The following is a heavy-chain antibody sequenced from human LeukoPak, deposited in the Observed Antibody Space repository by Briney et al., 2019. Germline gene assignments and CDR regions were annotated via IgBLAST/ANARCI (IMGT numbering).Heavy chain of an antibody. CDR1: GFTVSINY. J-gene: IGHJ4*02. V-gene: IGHV3-53*01. CDR3: ARSVVMLRGVLDS. Sequence: PGGSLRLSCAASGFTVSINYMSWVRQAPGKGLEWVSVIYSGGNTYYADSVKGRFTISRDNSKNTLYLQMNSLRAEDTAVYYCARSVVMLRGVLDSWGQGTLVTVSS. D-gene: IGHD3-10*01. CDR2: IYSGGNT.